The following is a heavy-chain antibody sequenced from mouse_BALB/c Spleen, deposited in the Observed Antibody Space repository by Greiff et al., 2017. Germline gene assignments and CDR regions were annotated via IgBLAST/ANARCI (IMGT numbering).Heavy chain of an antibody. J-gene: IGHJ4*01. CDR2: ISSGGSYT. CDR1: GFTFSSYG. V-gene: IGHV5-6*01. Sequence: EVQRVESGGDLVKPGGSLKLSCAASGFTFSSYGMSWVRQTPDKRLEWVATISSGGSYTYYPDSVKGRFTISRDNAKNTLYLQMSSLKSEDTAMYYCASIRPYYAMDYWGQGTSVTVSS. CDR3: ASIRPYYAMDY. D-gene: IGHD1-2*01.